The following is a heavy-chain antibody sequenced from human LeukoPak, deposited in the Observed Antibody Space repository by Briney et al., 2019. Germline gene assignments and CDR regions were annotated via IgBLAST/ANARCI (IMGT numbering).Heavy chain of an antibody. CDR3: ARDGCSGGSCYFRVYYYYYMDV. D-gene: IGHD2-15*01. CDR2: ISSTSTT. Sequence: GGSLRLSCAASGLTFSRITYSMNWVRQAPGKGLEWVSYISSTSTTGYADSVKGRFTISRDNAKNSLYLQMNSLRAEDTAVYYCARDGCSGGSCYFRVYYYYYMDVWGKGTTVTISS. J-gene: IGHJ6*03. CDR1: GLTFSRITYS. V-gene: IGHV3-48*01.